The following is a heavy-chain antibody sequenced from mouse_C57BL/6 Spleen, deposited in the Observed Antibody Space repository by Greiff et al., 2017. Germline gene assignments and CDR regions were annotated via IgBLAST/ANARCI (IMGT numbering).Heavy chain of an antibody. CDR1: GFTFSDYG. Sequence: EVKLMESGGGLVKPGGSLKLSCAASGFTFSDYGMHWVRQAPEKGLEWVAYISSGSSTIYYADTVKGRFTISRDNAKNTLFLQMTSLRSEDTAMYYCARIYYYGSSYLLYAMDYWGQGTSVTVSS. D-gene: IGHD1-1*01. CDR3: ARIYYYGSSYLLYAMDY. V-gene: IGHV5-17*01. J-gene: IGHJ4*01. CDR2: ISSGSSTI.